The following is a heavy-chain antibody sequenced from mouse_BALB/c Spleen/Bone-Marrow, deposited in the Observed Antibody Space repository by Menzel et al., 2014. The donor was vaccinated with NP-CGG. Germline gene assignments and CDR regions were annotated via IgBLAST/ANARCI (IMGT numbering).Heavy chain of an antibody. J-gene: IGHJ2*01. Sequence: QVQLQQSGAELVRPGSSVKISCESSGYVFSTYWINWVKQRPGQGLEWIGQICPGDGDTDYNGKFKDKATLTADKSSNTAYMQLSSLTSEDSAVYFCARGGISVDYWGQGTTLTVSS. CDR1: GYVFSTYW. CDR2: ICPGDGDT. V-gene: IGHV1-80*01. CDR3: ARGGISVDY.